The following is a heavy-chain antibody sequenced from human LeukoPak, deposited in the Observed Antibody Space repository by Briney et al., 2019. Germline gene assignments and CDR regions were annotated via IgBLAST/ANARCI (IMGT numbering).Heavy chain of an antibody. J-gene: IGHJ5*02. V-gene: IGHV3-30*04. CDR2: ISYDGSNK. CDR1: GLTFSSYA. Sequence: QSGGSLRLSCAASGLTFSSYAMHWVRQAPGKGLEWVAVISYDGSNKYYADSVKGRFTISRDNSKNTLYPQMNSLRAEDTAVYYCARGLNVDTLFDPWGQGTLVTVSS. D-gene: IGHD5-18*01. CDR3: ARGLNVDTLFDP.